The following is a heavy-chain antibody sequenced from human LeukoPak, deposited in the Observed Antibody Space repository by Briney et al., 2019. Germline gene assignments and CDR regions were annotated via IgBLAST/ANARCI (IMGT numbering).Heavy chain of an antibody. D-gene: IGHD6-19*01. J-gene: IGHJ4*02. V-gene: IGHV1-2*02. CDR1: GYTFTGYY. CDR2: INPNSGGT. CDR3: RVVAGPIDY. Sequence: ASVKVSCKASGYTFTGYYMHWVRRAPGQGLEWMGWINPNSGGTNYAQKFQGRVTMTRDTSISTAYMELTRLTSDDTAVYYCRVVAGPIDYWGQGTLGTVSS.